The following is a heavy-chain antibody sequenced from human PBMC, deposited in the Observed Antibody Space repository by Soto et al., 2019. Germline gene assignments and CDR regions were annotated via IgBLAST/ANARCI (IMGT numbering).Heavy chain of an antibody. D-gene: IGHD4-4*01. CDR1: GGTFISYV. CDR2: IIPMFNIT. Sequence: QVLLVQSGAQVKNPVSSVKVSCKASGGTFISYVYNWVRQAPGQGLEWMGGIIPMFNITNFAQKLQGRITITADESTTTAYMELSSLRSEDTAVYYCARWPTVSRPTYGMDVWGQGTTVTVSS. J-gene: IGHJ6*02. V-gene: IGHV1-69*01. CDR3: ARWPTVSRPTYGMDV.